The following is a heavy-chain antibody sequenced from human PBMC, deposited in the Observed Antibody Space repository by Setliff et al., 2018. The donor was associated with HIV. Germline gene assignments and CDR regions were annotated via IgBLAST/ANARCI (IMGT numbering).Heavy chain of an antibody. CDR3: ARRPYYFDY. Sequence: SETLSLTCTVSGGSIRATSYYWGWIRQPPGKGLEWIGSIYYSGSTNYNPSLKSRVTISVDTSKKQFSLRLSSVTAVDTAVYYCARRPYYFDYWGQGTLVTVSS. CDR1: GGSIRATSYY. J-gene: IGHJ4*02. V-gene: IGHV4-39*07. CDR2: IYYSGST.